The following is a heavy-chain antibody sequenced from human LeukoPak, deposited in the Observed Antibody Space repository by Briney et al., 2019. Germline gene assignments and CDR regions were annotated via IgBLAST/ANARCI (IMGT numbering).Heavy chain of an antibody. V-gene: IGHV1-2*02. Sequence: ASVKVSCKASGYTFTGYCMHWVRQAPGQGLEWMGWINPNSGGTNYAQKFQGRVTMTRDTSISTAYMELSRLRSDDTAVYYCARGYCSGGSCYFGYWGQGTLVTVSS. CDR2: INPNSGGT. CDR3: ARGYCSGGSCYFGY. D-gene: IGHD2-15*01. CDR1: GYTFTGYC. J-gene: IGHJ4*02.